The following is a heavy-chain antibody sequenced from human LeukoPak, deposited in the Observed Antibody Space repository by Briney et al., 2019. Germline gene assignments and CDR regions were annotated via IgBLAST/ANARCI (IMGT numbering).Heavy chain of an antibody. CDR2: IYYSGST. D-gene: IGHD1-26*01. V-gene: IGHV4-59*08. J-gene: IGHJ4*02. CDR3: ARHGSGSSTFGY. Sequence: SETLSLTCSVSGGSISSYYWSWIGQPPGKGLEWIGYIYYSGSTNYNPSLKSRVTISVDTSKNQFSLKLSSVTAADTAVYYCARHGSGSSTFGYWSQGTLVTVSS. CDR1: GGSISSYY.